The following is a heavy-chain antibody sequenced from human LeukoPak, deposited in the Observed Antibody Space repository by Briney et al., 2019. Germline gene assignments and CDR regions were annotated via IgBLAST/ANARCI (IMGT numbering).Heavy chain of an antibody. J-gene: IGHJ6*04. V-gene: IGHV1-18*01. D-gene: IGHD3-16*01. CDR3: ARAGDRSFMITFGDPMDV. Sequence: ASVKVSCKASGYTFTSYAISWVRQAPGQGLEWMGWISAYNGNTNYAQKLQGRVTMTTDTSTSTAYMELRSLRSDDTAVYYCARAGDRSFMITFGDPMDVWGKGTTVTISS. CDR2: ISAYNGNT. CDR1: GYTFTSYA.